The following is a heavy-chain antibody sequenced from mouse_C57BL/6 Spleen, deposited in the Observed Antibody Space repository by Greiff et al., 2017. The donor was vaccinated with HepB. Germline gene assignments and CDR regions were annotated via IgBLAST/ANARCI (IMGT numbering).Heavy chain of an antibody. D-gene: IGHD1-1*01. V-gene: IGHV6-3*01. CDR3: TGDTTGYYAMDY. Sequence: EVKLEESGGGLVQPGGSMKLSCVASGFTFSNYWMNWVRQSPEKGLEWVAQIRLKSDNYATHYAESVKGRFTISRDDSKSSVYLQMNNLRAEDTGIYYCTGDTTGYYAMDYWGQGTSVTVSS. J-gene: IGHJ4*01. CDR2: IRLKSDNYAT. CDR1: GFTFSNYW.